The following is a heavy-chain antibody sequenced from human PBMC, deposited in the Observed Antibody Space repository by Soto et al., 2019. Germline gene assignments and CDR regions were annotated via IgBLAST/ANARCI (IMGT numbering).Heavy chain of an antibody. D-gene: IGHD3-22*01. V-gene: IGHV1-18*04. CDR3: ARGAQGFFPVSGIYFYFDH. Sequence: GASVKVSCKASGYTFTSYGISWVRQAPGQGLEWMGWISAYNGNTNYAQKLQGRVTMTADTSTSTAYMELRSLRSDDTAIFYCARGAQGFFPVSGIYFYFDHWGQGTPVTVSS. CDR1: GYTFTSYG. CDR2: ISAYNGNT. J-gene: IGHJ4*02.